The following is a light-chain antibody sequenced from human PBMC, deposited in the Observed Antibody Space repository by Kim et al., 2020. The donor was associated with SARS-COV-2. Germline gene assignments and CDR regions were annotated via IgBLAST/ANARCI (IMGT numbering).Light chain of an antibody. Sequence: VTPPSPSSTAAVPSCYYPNLFHHNPGPAPTALIYSTSNQPSWTPARFSGSLLGGKAALTLSGVQPEDEAEYYCLLYYGGAQLVFGGGTQLTVL. CDR1: TAAVPSCYY. V-gene: IGLV7-43*01. J-gene: IGLJ3*02. CDR2: STS. CDR3: LLYYGGAQLV.